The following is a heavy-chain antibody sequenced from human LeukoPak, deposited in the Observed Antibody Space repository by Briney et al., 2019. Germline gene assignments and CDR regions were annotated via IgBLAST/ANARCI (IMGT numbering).Heavy chain of an antibody. CDR3: AGVKASQRPPKYYFDY. V-gene: IGHV3-66*01. D-gene: IGHD6-25*01. J-gene: IGHJ4*02. CDR1: GFTVSSNY. Sequence: PGGSLRLSCAASGFTVSSNYMSWVRQAPGKGLEWVSVIYSGGSTYYADSVKGRFTISRDNSKNTLYLQMNSLRAEDTAVYYCAGVKASQRPPKYYFDYWGQGTLVTVSS. CDR2: IYSGGST.